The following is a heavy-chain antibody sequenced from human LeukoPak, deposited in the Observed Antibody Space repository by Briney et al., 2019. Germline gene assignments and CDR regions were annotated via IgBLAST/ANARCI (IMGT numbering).Heavy chain of an antibody. J-gene: IGHJ5*02. CDR2: FYPDNSDT. CDR1: GYSFTTYW. V-gene: IGHV5-51*01. D-gene: IGHD3-10*01. CDR3: ARSAIPTVRGVTRPDWSDP. Sequence: GSSLKISSRGSGYSFTTYWNACVRQMPGKELEWMGSFYPDNSDTRYSPSFQGQVTISADKSISTAYLQWSSLTASDTAMYYCARSAIPTVRGVTRPDWSDPWGQGTLVTVSS.